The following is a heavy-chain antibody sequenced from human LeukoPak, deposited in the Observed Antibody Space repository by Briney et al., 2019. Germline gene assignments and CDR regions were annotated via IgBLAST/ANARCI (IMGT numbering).Heavy chain of an antibody. Sequence: ASVKVSCKASGYTFTSYGISWVRQAPGQGLEWMGWISAYNGNTNYAQKLQGRVTMTTDTSTSTAYMELRSLRSDDTAVYYCARNGMTGINGGNWFDPWGQGTLVTVSS. CDR1: GYTFTSYG. V-gene: IGHV1-18*01. CDR2: ISAYNGNT. J-gene: IGHJ5*02. CDR3: ARNGMTGINGGNWFDP. D-gene: IGHD1-20*01.